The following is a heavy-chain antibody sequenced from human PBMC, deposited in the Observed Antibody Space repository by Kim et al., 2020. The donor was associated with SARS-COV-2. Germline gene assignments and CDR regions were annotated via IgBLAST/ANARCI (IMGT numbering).Heavy chain of an antibody. CDR1: GGSISSGGYY. CDR2: IYYSGST. D-gene: IGHD2-2*01. V-gene: IGHV4-31*03. Sequence: SETLSLTCTVSGGSISSGGYYWSWIRQHPGKGLEWIGYIYYSGSTYYNPSLKSRVTISVDTSKNQFSLKLSSVTAADTAVYYCARALSEARWSGLIVPAAINWFDLWGQGPLVTVSS. CDR3: ARALSEARWSGLIVPAAINWFDL. J-gene: IGHJ5*02.